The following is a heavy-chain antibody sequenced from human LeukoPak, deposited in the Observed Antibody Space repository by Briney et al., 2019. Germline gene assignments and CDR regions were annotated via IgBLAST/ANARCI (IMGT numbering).Heavy chain of an antibody. D-gene: IGHD2-2*01. Sequence: SVKVSCKASGRTFSSYTISWVRQAPGQGLEWMGRIIPILGIANYAQKFQGRVTITADKSTSTAYMELSSLRSEDTAVYYCARGPVVPAALSPDAFDIWGQGTMVTVSS. CDR2: IIPILGIA. CDR1: GRTFSSYT. CDR3: ARGPVVPAALSPDAFDI. J-gene: IGHJ3*02. V-gene: IGHV1-69*02.